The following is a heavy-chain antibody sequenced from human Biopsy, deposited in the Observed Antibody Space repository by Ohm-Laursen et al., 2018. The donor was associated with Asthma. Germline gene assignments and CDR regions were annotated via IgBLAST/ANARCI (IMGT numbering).Heavy chain of an antibody. CDR3: AGTFHFWSPYHAEHYQL. CDR2: IKHDGSEK. Sequence: SLRLSCAASGCTFGDYCISWVRQVPGKGLERVANIKHDGSEKNHVDSLKGRFTISRDNAKNLLFLQMNSLRAEDTAVYYCAGTFHFWSPYHAEHYQLWGQGTLVSVSS. J-gene: IGHJ1*01. V-gene: IGHV3-7*01. D-gene: IGHD3-3*02. CDR1: GCTFGDYC.